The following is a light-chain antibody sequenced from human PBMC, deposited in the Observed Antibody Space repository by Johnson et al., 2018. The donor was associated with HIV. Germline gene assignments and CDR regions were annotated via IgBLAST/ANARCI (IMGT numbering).Light chain of an antibody. CDR1: SSNIGNNY. CDR3: GTWDSSLSAGGF. J-gene: IGLJ1*01. Sequence: SVLTQPPSVSAAPGQEVTISCSGSSSNIGNNYVSWYQQLPGTAPKLLIYENNKRPSGIPDRFSGSKYGTSATLDLTGLQTGDEADYYCGTWDSSLSAGGFFGTGTKVTVL. CDR2: ENN. V-gene: IGLV1-51*01.